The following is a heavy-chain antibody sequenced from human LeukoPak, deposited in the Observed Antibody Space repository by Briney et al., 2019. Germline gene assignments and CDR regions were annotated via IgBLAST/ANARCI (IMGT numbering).Heavy chain of an antibody. CDR3: ARAPIDGSWYVAGMDV. CDR2: INHGGST. J-gene: IGHJ6*02. D-gene: IGHD6-13*01. CDR1: GGSFSGYY. V-gene: IGHV4-34*01. Sequence: PSETLSLTCAVYGGSFSGYYWSWIRQPPGKGLEWIGEINHGGSTNYNPSLKSRVTISVDTSKNHFSLKLSSLTAADTAVYYCARAPIDGSWYVAGMDVWGQGTTVTVSS.